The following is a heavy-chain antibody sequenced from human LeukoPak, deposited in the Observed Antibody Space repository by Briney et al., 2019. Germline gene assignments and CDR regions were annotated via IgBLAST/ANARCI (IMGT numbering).Heavy chain of an antibody. CDR1: GGSISSYY. D-gene: IGHD2-15*01. J-gene: IGHJ4*02. CDR3: ARGAYHCSGGSCYRVSEAYYFDY. CDR2: IYTSGST. Sequence: SETLSLTCTVSGGSISSYYWSWIRQPAGKGLEWIGRIYTSGSTNYNPSLKSRVTMSVDTSKNQFSLKLSSVTAADTAVYYCARGAYHCSGGSCYRVSEAYYFDYWGQGTLVTVSS. V-gene: IGHV4-4*07.